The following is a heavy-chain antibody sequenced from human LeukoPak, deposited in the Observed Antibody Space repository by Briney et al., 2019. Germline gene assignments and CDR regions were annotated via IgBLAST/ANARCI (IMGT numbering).Heavy chain of an antibody. Sequence: SVTVSCKASGGTFSSYAISWVRQAPGQGLEWMGGIIPIFGTANYAQKFQGRVTITADESTSTAYMELSSLRSEDTAVYYCARGSVDTAMVQPHYYYYGMDVWGQGTTVTVSS. CDR2: IIPIFGTA. V-gene: IGHV1-69*13. D-gene: IGHD5-18*01. J-gene: IGHJ6*02. CDR1: GGTFSSYA. CDR3: ARGSVDTAMVQPHYYYYGMDV.